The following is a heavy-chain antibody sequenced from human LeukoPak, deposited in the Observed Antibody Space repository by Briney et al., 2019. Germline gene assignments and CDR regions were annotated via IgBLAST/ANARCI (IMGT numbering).Heavy chain of an antibody. CDR3: ARGSYTFGGVIVTPDY. CDR1: GFTFSSYA. Sequence: PGGSLRLSCAASGFTFSSYAMSWVRQAPGKGLEWVALISYDGSNEYYVDSVKGRFTISRDNSKSTLFLQMNSLRAQDTAVYYCARGSYTFGGVIVTPDYWGQGTLVTVSS. D-gene: IGHD3-16*02. CDR2: ISYDGSNE. V-gene: IGHV3-30-3*01. J-gene: IGHJ4*02.